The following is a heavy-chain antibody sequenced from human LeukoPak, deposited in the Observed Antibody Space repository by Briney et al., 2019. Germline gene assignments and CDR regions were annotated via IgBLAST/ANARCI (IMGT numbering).Heavy chain of an antibody. V-gene: IGHV1-46*01. Sequence: ASVKVSCKASGYTFTSYYMHWVRQAPGQGLEWMGIINPSGGSTSYAQKFQGRVTMTRDTSTSTVYMELSSLRSEDTAVYYCARGRIYYGSGVRDYCYYGMDVWGQGTTVTVSS. CDR3: ARGRIYYGSGVRDYCYYGMDV. CDR2: INPSGGST. J-gene: IGHJ6*02. CDR1: GYTFTSYY. D-gene: IGHD3-10*01.